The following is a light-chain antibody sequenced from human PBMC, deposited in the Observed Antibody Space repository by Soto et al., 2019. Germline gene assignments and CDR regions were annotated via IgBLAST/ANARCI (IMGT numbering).Light chain of an antibody. Sequence: EIVLTQSPSTLSLSPGERATLSCRASQSVSSTFLAWFQQKPGQAPRLLIYGASSRATGIPDRFSGSGSGTDFTLTINRLEPEDFAVYYCQQFGTSPLWTFGQGTKVEIK. CDR3: QQFGTSPLWT. CDR2: GAS. V-gene: IGKV3-20*01. CDR1: QSVSSTF. J-gene: IGKJ1*01.